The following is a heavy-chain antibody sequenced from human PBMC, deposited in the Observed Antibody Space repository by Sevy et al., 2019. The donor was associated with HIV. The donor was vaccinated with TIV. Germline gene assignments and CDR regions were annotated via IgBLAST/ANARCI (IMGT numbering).Heavy chain of an antibody. CDR3: ARDYRYYDSSGYPDAFDI. Sequence: GGSLRLSCAASGFTFSSYSMNWVRQAPGKGLEWVSSISSSSYIYYADSVKGRFTISRDNAKNSLYLQMNSLRAEDTAVYYCARDYRYYDSSGYPDAFDIWGQGTMVTVSS. CDR2: ISSSSYI. J-gene: IGHJ3*02. CDR1: GFTFSSYS. V-gene: IGHV3-21*01. D-gene: IGHD3-22*01.